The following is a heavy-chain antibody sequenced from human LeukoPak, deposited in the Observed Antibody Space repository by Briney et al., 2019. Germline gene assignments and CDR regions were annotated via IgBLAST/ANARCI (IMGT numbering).Heavy chain of an antibody. Sequence: SVKVSCKASGGTFSSYAISWVRQAPGQGLEWMGGIIPIFGTANYAQKFPGRVTITTDESTSTAYMELSSLRSEDTAVYYCARDRVTIFGVVTKYFFDYWGQGTLVTVSS. V-gene: IGHV1-69*05. CDR2: IIPIFGTA. CDR3: ARDRVTIFGVVTKYFFDY. D-gene: IGHD3-3*01. CDR1: GGTFSSYA. J-gene: IGHJ4*02.